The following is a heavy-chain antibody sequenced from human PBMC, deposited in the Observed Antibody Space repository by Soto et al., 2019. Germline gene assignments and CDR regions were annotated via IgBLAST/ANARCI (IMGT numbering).Heavy chain of an antibody. CDR1: GGSISSSNW. V-gene: IGHV4-4*02. CDR3: PTAKDYFGMAD. Sequence: QVQLQESGPGLVKPSGTLSLTCAVSGGSISSSNWWSWVRQPPGKGLEWIGEIYHSGITNYNPYHHDRLTKSVDKSKSESSLKLRYVTAADSEVDACPTAKDYFGMADWGQGATVTVSS. J-gene: IGHJ6*02. CDR2: IYHSGIT.